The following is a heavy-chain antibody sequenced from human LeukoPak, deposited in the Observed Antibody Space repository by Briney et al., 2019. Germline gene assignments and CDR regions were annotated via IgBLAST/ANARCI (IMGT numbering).Heavy chain of an antibody. D-gene: IGHD4-11*01. V-gene: IGHV3-74*01. CDR2: ISPDGSTT. Sequence: GGSLRLSCAASGFNISSYWMHWVRHVPGKGLVWVSRISPDGSTTGYADSVKGRFTASRDNARNTLYLQINSLRAEDSAVYYCTRDRTTITLFELWGQGTLVTVSS. J-gene: IGHJ4*02. CDR1: GFNISSYW. CDR3: TRDRTTITLFEL.